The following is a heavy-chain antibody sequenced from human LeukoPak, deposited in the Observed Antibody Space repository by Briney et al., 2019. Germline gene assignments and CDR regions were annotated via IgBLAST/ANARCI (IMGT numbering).Heavy chain of an antibody. V-gene: IGHV4-59*01. CDR3: ARGDYGDRFDY. D-gene: IGHD4/OR15-4a*01. Sequence: SETLSLTCIVSGCSISSYYWSWIRQPPGKGLEWIGYIYYSGSTNYNPSLKSRVTISVDASKNQFSLKLSSVTAADTAVYYCARGDYGDRFDYWGQGTLVTVSS. CDR2: IYYSGST. CDR1: GCSISSYY. J-gene: IGHJ4*02.